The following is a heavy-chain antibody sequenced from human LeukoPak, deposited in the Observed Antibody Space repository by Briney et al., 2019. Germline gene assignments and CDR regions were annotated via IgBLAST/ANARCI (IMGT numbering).Heavy chain of an antibody. J-gene: IGHJ4*02. Sequence: GGSLGLSCVGSGFTFSSYWMTWVRQAPGKGLEWVANIRQDGGDQYYVDSVKGRFTISRDNAKNSLFLQMNSLRAEDTAVYYCVRDSYTNTWRFQSKDFWGQGTLVTVSS. D-gene: IGHD2-2*02. CDR1: GFTFSSYW. CDR2: IRQDGGDQ. V-gene: IGHV3-7*01. CDR3: VRDSYTNTWRFQSKDF.